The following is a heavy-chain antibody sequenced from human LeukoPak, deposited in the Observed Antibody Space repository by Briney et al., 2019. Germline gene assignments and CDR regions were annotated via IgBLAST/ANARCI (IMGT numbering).Heavy chain of an antibody. V-gene: IGHV4-34*01. CDR3: ARDSCSRSSCPLRY. CDR2: INHSGTT. Sequence: PSETLSLTCAVSGGSLSGHYCNWIRQTPGKGLEWIGEINHSGTTNYNPSLKSRVTISVVTSKNQCSLRLTSVTAADTAVYYCARDSCSRSSCPLRYWGQGTQVTVSS. CDR1: GGSLSGHY. D-gene: IGHD6-13*01. J-gene: IGHJ4*02.